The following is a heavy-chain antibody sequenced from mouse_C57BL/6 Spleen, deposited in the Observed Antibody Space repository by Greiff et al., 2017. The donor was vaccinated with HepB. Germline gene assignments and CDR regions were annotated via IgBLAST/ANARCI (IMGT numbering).Heavy chain of an antibody. J-gene: IGHJ2*01. Sequence: VQLQQSGAELVRPGASVKLSCTASGFNIKDYYMHWVKQRPEQGLEWIGRIDPEDGDTEYAPKFQGKATMTADTSSNTAYLQLSSLTSEDTAVYYCTTPYYYGSSYGFDYWGQGTTLTVSS. CDR1: GFNIKDYY. CDR2: IDPEDGDT. CDR3: TTPYYYGSSYGFDY. V-gene: IGHV14-1*01. D-gene: IGHD1-1*01.